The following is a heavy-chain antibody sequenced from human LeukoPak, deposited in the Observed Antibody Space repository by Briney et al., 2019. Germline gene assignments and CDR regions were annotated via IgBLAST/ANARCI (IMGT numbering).Heavy chain of an antibody. CDR3: ARDFYHDSSGSSFDY. CDR1: GFTFSSYS. D-gene: IGHD3-22*01. CDR2: ISSSSSYI. J-gene: IGHJ4*02. V-gene: IGHV3-21*01. Sequence: GGSLRLSCAASGFTFSSYSMNWVHQAPGKGLEWVSSISSSSSYIYYADSVKGRFTISRDNAKNSLYLQMNSLRAEDTAVYYCARDFYHDSSGSSFDYWGQGTLVTVSS.